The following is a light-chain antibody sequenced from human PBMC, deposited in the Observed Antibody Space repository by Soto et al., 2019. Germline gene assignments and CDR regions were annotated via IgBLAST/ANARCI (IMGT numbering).Light chain of an antibody. J-gene: IGLJ1*01. Sequence: QTVVTQEPSFSVSPGGTVTLTCGLSSGSVSTSNYPSWYQQTPGQAPRTLIYSTKTRSSGVPDRFSGSILGNKAALTITGAQADDESDYYCVFYMGSGIYVFGTGTKLTVL. CDR3: VFYMGSGIYV. CDR2: STK. CDR1: SGSVSTSNY. V-gene: IGLV8-61*01.